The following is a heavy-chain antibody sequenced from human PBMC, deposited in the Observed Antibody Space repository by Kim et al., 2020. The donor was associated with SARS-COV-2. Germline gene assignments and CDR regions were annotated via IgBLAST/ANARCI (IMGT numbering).Heavy chain of an antibody. J-gene: IGHJ4*02. Sequence: SETLSLTCTVSGGSISSSSYYWGWIRQPPGKGLEWIGSIYYSGSTYYNPSLKSRVTISVDTSKNQFSLKLSSVTAADTAVYYCARDQITMIVVTPGGWGQGTLVTVSS. CDR1: GGSISSSSYY. CDR3: ARDQITMIVVTPGG. CDR2: IYYSGST. D-gene: IGHD3-22*01. V-gene: IGHV4-39*02.